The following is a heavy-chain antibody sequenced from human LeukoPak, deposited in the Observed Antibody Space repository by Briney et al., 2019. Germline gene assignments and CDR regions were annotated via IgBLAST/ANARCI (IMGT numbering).Heavy chain of an antibody. J-gene: IGHJ4*02. V-gene: IGHV3-48*01. CDR1: GFTFSSYS. CDR2: ISSSSSTI. Sequence: GGSLRLSCAASGFTFSSYSMNWVRQAPGKGLEWVSYISSSSSTIYYADSVKGRFTISRDNAKNSLYLQMNSLRAEDTAVYYCARDRIVGATAYFDYWGQGTLVTVSS. D-gene: IGHD1-26*01. CDR3: ARDRIVGATAYFDY.